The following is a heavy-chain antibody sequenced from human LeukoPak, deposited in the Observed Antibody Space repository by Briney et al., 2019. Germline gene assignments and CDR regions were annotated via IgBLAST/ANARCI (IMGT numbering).Heavy chain of an antibody. Sequence: KPSETLSLTCTVSGGSISSYYWSSIRQPAGKGLEWIGRIYVTGSTKYNPSLKSRVTMSGDTSKNQFSLRMSSVTAADTAIYYCASWGVQSAALDYWGQGMLVTVSS. CDR3: ASWGVQSAALDY. CDR1: GGSISSYY. D-gene: IGHD3-10*01. CDR2: IYVTGST. V-gene: IGHV4-4*07. J-gene: IGHJ4*02.